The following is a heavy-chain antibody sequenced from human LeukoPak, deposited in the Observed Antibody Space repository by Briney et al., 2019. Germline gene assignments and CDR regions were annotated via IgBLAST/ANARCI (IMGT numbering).Heavy chain of an antibody. V-gene: IGHV3-66*01. J-gene: IGHJ4*02. D-gene: IGHD7-27*01. CDR2: IFREGTT. CDR3: TKTGGPWD. CDR1: GFTVITSY. Sequence: GGSLRLSCAASGFTVITSYMSWVRQAPGKGLEWVLVIFREGTTYYADSVKGRFTISRDNSKNTLYLQMNTLRAEDTAMYYCTKTGGPWDWGQGTLVTVSS.